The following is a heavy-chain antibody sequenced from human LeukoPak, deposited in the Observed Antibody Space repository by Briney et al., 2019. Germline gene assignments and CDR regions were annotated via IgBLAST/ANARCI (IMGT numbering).Heavy chain of an antibody. V-gene: IGHV3-48*03. CDR3: VRQVAELDY. D-gene: IGHD3-10*01. Sequence: PGGSLRLSFAASGFTFINYEMNWVRPAPGKGLEWVLYISSRGTNIYYTDSVKGRFTISRDNAKNSLYLQMNSLRAEDTAVYYCVRQVAELDYWGQGTLVTGSS. CDR2: ISSRGTNI. CDR1: GFTFINYE. J-gene: IGHJ4*02.